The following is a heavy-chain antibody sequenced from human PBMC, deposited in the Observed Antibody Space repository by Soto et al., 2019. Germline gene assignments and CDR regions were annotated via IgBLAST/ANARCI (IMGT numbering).Heavy chain of an antibody. CDR3: ARHGIVATAVNYDGIDV. CDR2: IYPGDSDT. CDR1: GYSFTSYW. Sequence: PGESLKISCKGSGYSFTSYWIGWVRQMPGKGLEWMGIIYPGDSDTRYSPSFQGQVTISADKSISTAYLQWSSLKASDTAIYYFARHGIVATAVNYDGIDVRGQGTTVTGSS. V-gene: IGHV5-51*01. D-gene: IGHD5-12*01. J-gene: IGHJ6*02.